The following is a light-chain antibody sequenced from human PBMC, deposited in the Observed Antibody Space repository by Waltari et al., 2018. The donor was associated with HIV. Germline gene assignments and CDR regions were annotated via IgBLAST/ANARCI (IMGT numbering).Light chain of an antibody. CDR2: GTS. CDR1: RSVSSSY. Sequence: EIVLTQSLGTLSFSPGETPTLSCRASRSVSSSYLSWYQQKPGQAPRLFIYGTSSRATGIPDRFSGSGSGTDFSLTISRLEPEDFAVYYCQQYGDSLTFGPGTKVDIK. V-gene: IGKV3-20*01. CDR3: QQYGDSLT. J-gene: IGKJ3*01.